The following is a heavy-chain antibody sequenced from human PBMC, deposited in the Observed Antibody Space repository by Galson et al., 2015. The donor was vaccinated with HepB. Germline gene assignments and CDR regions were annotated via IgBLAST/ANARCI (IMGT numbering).Heavy chain of an antibody. V-gene: IGHV5-10-1*01. J-gene: IGHJ5*01. CDR2: IDPSDSYT. CDR3: ARHRAGRYFVSSGYFNS. Sequence: SGAEVKKPGESLRISCKGSGYSFSSYWISWVRQMPGKGLAWMGRIDPSDSYTKYSPSFQGHVTISVDKSIRTAYMQGSSLKASDTARYYCARHRAGRYFVSSGYFNSWGQGSLVSVSS. D-gene: IGHD3-22*01. CDR1: GYSFSSYW.